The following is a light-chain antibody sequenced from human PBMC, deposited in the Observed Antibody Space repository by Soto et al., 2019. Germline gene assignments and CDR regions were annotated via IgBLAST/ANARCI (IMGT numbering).Light chain of an antibody. Sequence: QTVVTQSPSASASLGASVKLTCTLSSGHSSNVIAWHQQQPEKGPRFLMKLNSDGSHTKGDGIPDRFSGSSSGAERYLTISSLQSEDEADYFCQSWGTGIRVFGGGTKLTVL. V-gene: IGLV4-69*01. CDR2: LNSDGSH. J-gene: IGLJ2*01. CDR1: SGHSSNV. CDR3: QSWGTGIRV.